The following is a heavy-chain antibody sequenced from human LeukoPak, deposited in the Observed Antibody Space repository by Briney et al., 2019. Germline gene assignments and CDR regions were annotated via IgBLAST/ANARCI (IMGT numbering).Heavy chain of an antibody. CDR1: GFTFSSYG. V-gene: IGHV3-30*02. CDR2: IRYDGSNK. CDR3: ARGWGVITFFDY. Sequence: GGSLRLSCAASGFTFSSYGMHWVRQAPGKGLEWVAFIRYDGSNKYYADSVKGRFTISRDNSKNTLYLQMNSLRAEDTAVYYCARGWGVITFFDYWGQGTLVTVSS. D-gene: IGHD3-10*01. J-gene: IGHJ4*02.